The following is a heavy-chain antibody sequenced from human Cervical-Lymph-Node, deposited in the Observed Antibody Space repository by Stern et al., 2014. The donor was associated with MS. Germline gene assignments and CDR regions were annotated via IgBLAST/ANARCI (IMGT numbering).Heavy chain of an antibody. CDR3: ATASRYDALDL. V-gene: IGHV1-24*01. Sequence: VQLVQSGAEVRKPGASVRVYCKVSGYSLSDLSMHWVRQAPGKGLEWLGGYDPEEGNTVYAQRFQGRVTMTEDTSTDTAYMELNSLRSDDTAVYHCATASRYDALDLWGQGTVVTVSS. CDR1: GYSLSDLS. CDR2: YDPEEGNT. J-gene: IGHJ3*01.